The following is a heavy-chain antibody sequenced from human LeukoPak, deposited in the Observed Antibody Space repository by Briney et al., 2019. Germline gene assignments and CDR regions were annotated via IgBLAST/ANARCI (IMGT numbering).Heavy chain of an antibody. D-gene: IGHD6-13*01. J-gene: IGHJ4*02. CDR1: GYTFTSYG. CDR3: ARLGSSWYSRYYFDY. Sequence: ASVKVSCKASGYTFTSYGISWVRQAPGQGLEWMGWISAYNGNTNYAQKLQGRVTMTTDTSTSTAYMELRSLRSDDTAVYYCARLGSSWYSRYYFDYWGQGTLVTVSS. V-gene: IGHV1-18*01. CDR2: ISAYNGNT.